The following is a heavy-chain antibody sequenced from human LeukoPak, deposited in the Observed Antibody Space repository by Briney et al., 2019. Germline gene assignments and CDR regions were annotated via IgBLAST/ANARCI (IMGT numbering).Heavy chain of an antibody. J-gene: IGHJ6*04. Sequence: GGSLRLSCAASGFSFSNYAMIWVRQAPGKGLEWVSGISGIVDRTYYADSVKGRFTISRDNSKNTLFLQMNSLRAEDTDVYYCAKGRYDSNWSGGDVWGKGTTVTVPS. CDR3: AKGRYDSNWSGGDV. CDR2: ISGIVDRT. D-gene: IGHD6-13*01. V-gene: IGHV3-23*01. CDR1: GFSFSNYA.